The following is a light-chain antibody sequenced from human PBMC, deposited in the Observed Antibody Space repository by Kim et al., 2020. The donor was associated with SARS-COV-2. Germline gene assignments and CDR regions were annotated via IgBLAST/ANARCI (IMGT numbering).Light chain of an antibody. V-gene: IGKV3-20*01. Sequence: EIVLTQSPGTLSLSPGERATLSCRASPSVTTSYLAWYQQKPGQAPRLLIYGASSRATGIPDRFSGSGSGTDFTLTISRLEPEDFAVYYCQHYGSSVLTFGGGTKVDIK. J-gene: IGKJ4*01. CDR1: PSVTTSY. CDR2: GAS. CDR3: QHYGSSVLT.